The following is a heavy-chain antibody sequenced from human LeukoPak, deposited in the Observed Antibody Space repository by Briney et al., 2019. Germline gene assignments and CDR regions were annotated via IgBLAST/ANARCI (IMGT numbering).Heavy chain of an antibody. CDR3: ASGGSMNTSGKYGY. Sequence: ASVKVSCKASGGTFSSYAISWVRQAPGQGLEWMGRIIPILGIANYAQKFQGRVTITADKSTSTAYMELSSLRSEDTAVYYCASGGSMNTSGKYGYWGQGTLVTVSS. V-gene: IGHV1-69*04. CDR2: IIPILGIA. J-gene: IGHJ4*02. CDR1: GGTFSSYA. D-gene: IGHD3-16*01.